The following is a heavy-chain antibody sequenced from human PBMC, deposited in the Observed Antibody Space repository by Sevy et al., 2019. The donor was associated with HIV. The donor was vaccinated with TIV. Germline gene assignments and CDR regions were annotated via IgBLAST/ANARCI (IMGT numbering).Heavy chain of an antibody. Sequence: GGSLRLSCAASGFTFSSFPIHWVRQAPGKGLEWVAIISYDGNNQHFADSVKGRFIISRDNSKNTVYLHMNSLRTEDTAVYYCARLLPTRAFDIWGQGTMVTVSS. CDR2: ISYDGNNQ. CDR3: ARLLPTRAFDI. V-gene: IGHV3-30*04. J-gene: IGHJ3*02. CDR1: GFTFSSFP.